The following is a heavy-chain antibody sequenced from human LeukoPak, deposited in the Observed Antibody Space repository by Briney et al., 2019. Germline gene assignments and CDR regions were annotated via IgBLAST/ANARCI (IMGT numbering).Heavy chain of an antibody. J-gene: IGHJ6*03. V-gene: IGHV3-48*03. CDR2: ISSSGSTI. D-gene: IGHD2-21*02. CDR3: ARGEVVTASLPDYFYYYMDV. CDR1: GFTFDDYA. Sequence: GGSLRLSRAASGFTFDDYAMHWVRQAPGKGLEGVSYISSSGSTIYYADSVKGRFTISRDNAKNSLFLQMNSLRAEDTAVYYCARGEVVTASLPDYFYYYMDVWGKGTTVTISS.